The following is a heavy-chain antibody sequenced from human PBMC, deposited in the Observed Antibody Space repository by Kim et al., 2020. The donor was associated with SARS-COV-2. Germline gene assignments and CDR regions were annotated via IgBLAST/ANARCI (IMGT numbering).Heavy chain of an antibody. D-gene: IGHD6-13*01. J-gene: IGHJ5*02. V-gene: IGHV1-2*06. CDR1: GDTFTDFY. CDR3: TRDHFPFPTVGRGFDP. CDR2: VDPNSGVT. Sequence: ASVKVSCRASGDTFTDFYIHWVRQAPGQGLEWLGRVDPNSGVTDYAQRFQGRVSVTRDTSITTAYLDLNTLTSDDTAIYYCTRDHFPFPTVGRGFDPWGQGTLVTVSS.